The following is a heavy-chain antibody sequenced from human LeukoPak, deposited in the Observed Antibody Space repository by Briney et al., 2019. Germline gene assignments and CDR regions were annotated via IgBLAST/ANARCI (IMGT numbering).Heavy chain of an antibody. CDR1: GFTVSSYD. CDR3: ARSPYGGNSGFDY. D-gene: IGHD4-23*01. J-gene: IGHJ4*02. Sequence: PGGSLRLSCAASGFTVSSYDMHWVRQPAGKGPEWVSGIGSAGGTYYPGSVKGRFTIFRENAKNSLYLQMNSLRAGDTAVYYCARSPYGGNSGFDYWGQGTLVTVSS. V-gene: IGHV3-13*04. CDR2: IGSAGGT.